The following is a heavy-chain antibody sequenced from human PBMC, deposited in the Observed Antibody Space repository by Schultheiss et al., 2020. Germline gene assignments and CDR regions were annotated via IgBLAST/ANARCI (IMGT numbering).Heavy chain of an antibody. Sequence: SETLSLTCAVYGGSFTYYSWTWLRQLPGKGLEWIGTIYHSGSTYYNPSLKSRVTMSVDTSKNQFSLNLSSVTASDTAVYYCARSRSSGSSYAAFDIWGQGTM. J-gene: IGHJ3*02. D-gene: IGHD3-10*01. CDR3: ARSRSSGSSYAAFDI. CDR2: IYHSGST. CDR1: GGSFTYYS. V-gene: IGHV4-34*01.